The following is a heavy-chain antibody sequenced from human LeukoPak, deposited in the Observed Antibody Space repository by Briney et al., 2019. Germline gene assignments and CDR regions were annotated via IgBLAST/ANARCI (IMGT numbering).Heavy chain of an antibody. V-gene: IGHV4-34*01. CDR3: ARVNSSGWYINYYYYYYMDV. D-gene: IGHD6-19*01. J-gene: IGHJ6*03. CDR1: GGSFSGYY. CDR2: FNHSGST. Sequence: SETLSLTCAVYGGSFSGYYWSWIRQPPGKGLEWIGEFNHSGSTNYNPSLKSRVTISVDTSKNQFSLKLSSVTAADTAVYYCARVNSSGWYINYYYYYYMDVWGKGTTVTISS.